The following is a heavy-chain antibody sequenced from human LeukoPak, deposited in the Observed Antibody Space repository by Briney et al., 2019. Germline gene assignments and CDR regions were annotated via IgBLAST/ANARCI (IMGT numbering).Heavy chain of an antibody. Sequence: SSQTLSLTCTVSGGSISSGGYYWSWIRQHPGKGLEWIGYIYYSGSTYYNPSLKSRVTISVDTSKNQFSLKLSSVPAADTAVYYCARGSLTYYDSSGYYYRAFDIWGQGTMVTVSS. D-gene: IGHD3-22*01. V-gene: IGHV4-31*03. CDR2: IYYSGST. CDR3: ARGSLTYYDSSGYYYRAFDI. J-gene: IGHJ3*02. CDR1: GGSISSGGYY.